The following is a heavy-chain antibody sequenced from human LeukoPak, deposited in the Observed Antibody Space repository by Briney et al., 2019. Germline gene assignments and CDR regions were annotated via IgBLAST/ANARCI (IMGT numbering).Heavy chain of an antibody. CDR3: ARDWTHYDILTGYYNGAFDI. CDR1: GYTFTNYD. D-gene: IGHD3-9*01. CDR2: INPNSGGT. V-gene: IGHV1-2*02. Sequence: ASVKVSCKASGYTFTNYDIMWVRQAPGQGLEWMGWINPNSGGTNYAQKFQGRVTMTRDTSISTAYMELSRLRSDDTAVYYCARDWTHYDILTGYYNGAFDIWGQGTMVTVSS. J-gene: IGHJ3*02.